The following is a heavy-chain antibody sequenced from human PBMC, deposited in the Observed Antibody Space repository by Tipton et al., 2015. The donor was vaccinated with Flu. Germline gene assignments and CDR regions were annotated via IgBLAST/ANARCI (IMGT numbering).Heavy chain of an antibody. CDR1: GYTFTTYW. CDR3: ARGHKDIFTGYRDLGAFDF. CDR2: IYPGDSDS. Sequence: QLVQSGAEVKKPGESLKISCKGSGYTFTTYWIGWVRQMPGKGLEWMGIIYPGDSDSRYSPSFQGQVTISADKSVSTAYLQWSSLKASDSAMYYCARGHKDIFTGYRDLGAFDFWGHGTMVTVSS. J-gene: IGHJ3*01. D-gene: IGHD3-9*01. V-gene: IGHV5-51*03.